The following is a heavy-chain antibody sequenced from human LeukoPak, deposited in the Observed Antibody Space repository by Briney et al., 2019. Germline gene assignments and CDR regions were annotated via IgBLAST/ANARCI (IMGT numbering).Heavy chain of an antibody. J-gene: IGHJ4*02. CDR1: GFTFSSYA. D-gene: IGHD5/OR15-5a*01. Sequence: GGSLRLSCAASGFTFSSYAMSCVRQAPGKRLEWVSAISGSGGSTYYADSVKGQFTISRDNSKNTLYLQMNTLRAEDTAVYYCAKGLANFDYWAQGTLVTVSS. V-gene: IGHV3-23*01. CDR2: ISGSGGST. CDR3: AKGLANFDY.